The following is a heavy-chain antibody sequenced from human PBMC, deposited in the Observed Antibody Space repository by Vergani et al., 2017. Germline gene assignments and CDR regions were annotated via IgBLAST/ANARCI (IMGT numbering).Heavy chain of an antibody. D-gene: IGHD3-10*01. V-gene: IGHV3-7*01. CDR3: ARAPYILTRWFGDSCYYFDY. CDR2: IKQDGSEK. Sequence: EVQLVESGGGLVQPGGSLRLSCAASGFTFSSYWMSWVRQAPGKGLEWVANIKQDGSEKYYVDSVKGRFTISRDNAKNSLYLQMNSLRAEDTAVYYCARAPYILTRWFGDSCYYFDYWGQGTLVTVSS. CDR1: GFTFSSYW. J-gene: IGHJ4*02.